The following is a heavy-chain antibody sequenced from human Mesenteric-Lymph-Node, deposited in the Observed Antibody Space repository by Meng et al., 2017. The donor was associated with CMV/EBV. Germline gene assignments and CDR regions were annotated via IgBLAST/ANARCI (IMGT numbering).Heavy chain of an antibody. CDR1: GYSFTSYW. V-gene: IGHV5-51*01. J-gene: IGHJ4*02. D-gene: IGHD2-2*01. CDR2: IYPGDSDT. CDR3: ARDSIPTYFDY. Sequence: GESLKISCKGSGYSFTSYWIGWVRQMPGKGLEWMGIIYPGDSDTRYSPSFQGQVTISADKSISTAYLQWSSLRAEDTAVYYCARDSIPTYFDYWGQGTLVTVSS.